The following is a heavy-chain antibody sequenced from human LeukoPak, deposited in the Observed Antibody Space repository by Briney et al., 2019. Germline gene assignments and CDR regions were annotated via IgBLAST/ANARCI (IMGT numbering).Heavy chain of an antibody. CDR3: ARRSIMTVATSWYFDL. Sequence: GGSLRLSCAASGFVFDDYGMSWVRQVPGKGLEWVSAISWTGVSSGYADSVKGRFIISRDNAKNSLYLQMNSLRAEDTAFYYCARRSIMTVATSWYFDLWGRGTLVTVSS. CDR1: GFVFDDYG. CDR2: ISWTGVSS. V-gene: IGHV3-20*04. J-gene: IGHJ2*01. D-gene: IGHD4-23*01.